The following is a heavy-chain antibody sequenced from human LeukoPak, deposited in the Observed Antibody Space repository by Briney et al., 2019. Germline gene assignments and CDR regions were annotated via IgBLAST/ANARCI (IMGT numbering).Heavy chain of an antibody. CDR2: IYHSGST. V-gene: IGHV4-38-2*02. D-gene: IGHD5-18*01. CDR1: GYSISSGYY. Sequence: SETLSLTCTVSGYSISSGYYWGWIRQPPGKGLEWIGSIYHSGSTYYNPSLKSRVTISVDTSKNQFSLKLSSVTAADTAVYYRAREGYSYGYGGVDYWGQGTLVTVSS. CDR3: AREGYSYGYGGVDY. J-gene: IGHJ4*02.